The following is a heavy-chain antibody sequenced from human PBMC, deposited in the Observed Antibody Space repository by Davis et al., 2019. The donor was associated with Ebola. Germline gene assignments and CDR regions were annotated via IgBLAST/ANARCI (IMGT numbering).Heavy chain of an antibody. CDR1: GYTFTSDD. D-gene: IGHD3-9*01. CDR3: ARAPNYDVLTGTSSYYFDY. J-gene: IGHJ4*02. Sequence: ASVKVSCKSSGYTFTSDDLDWVRRAPGRGLEWMGWISGFNTNTYSAQKFQGRVTVSKDAATNTAYIDLRSLPSDDTGIYYCARAPNYDVLTGTSSYYFDYWGQGTLVTVSS. V-gene: IGHV1-18*04. CDR2: ISGFNTNT.